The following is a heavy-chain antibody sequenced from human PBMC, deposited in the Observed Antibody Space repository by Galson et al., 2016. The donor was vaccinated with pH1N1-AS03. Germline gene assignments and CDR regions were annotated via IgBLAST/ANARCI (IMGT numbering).Heavy chain of an antibody. CDR3: AKDFHSSNV. V-gene: IGHV1-2*02. J-gene: IGHJ4*01. D-gene: IGHD2-15*01. CDR2: INPSSGGT. Sequence: HWVRQAPGQGLEWMGWINPSSGGTKSGQKFQGRVTMTTDTSISTAYMEVTGLRGDDTAVYYCAKDFHSSNVWGQGTLVTVSS.